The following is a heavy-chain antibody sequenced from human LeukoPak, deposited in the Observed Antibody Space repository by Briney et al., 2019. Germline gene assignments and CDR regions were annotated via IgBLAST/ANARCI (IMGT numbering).Heavy chain of an antibody. CDR2: ISSSSTYT. D-gene: IGHD2-21*02. V-gene: IGHV3-11*05. CDR3: VRGEEIVVVTAIGY. CDR1: GFTFSDYY. Sequence: GGSLRLSCAASGFTFSDYYMSWIRQAPGKGLEWLSYISSSSTYTKYADSVKGRFAISRDNAKNSLYPQMNSLRAEDTAVYYCVRGEEIVVVTAIGYWGQGTLVTVSS. J-gene: IGHJ4*02.